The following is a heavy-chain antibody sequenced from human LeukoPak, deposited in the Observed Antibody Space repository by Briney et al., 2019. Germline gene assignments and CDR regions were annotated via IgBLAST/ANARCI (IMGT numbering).Heavy chain of an antibody. J-gene: IGHJ3*02. CDR1: GFTFSSYG. Sequence: GSLRLSCAASGFTFSSYGMSWVRQAPGKGLEWVSAINGDGGSIYYTDSVKGRLTISRDNSKNTLYLQMNSLRAEDTAVYYCVKALTDDAFDIWGQGTMVTVSS. V-gene: IGHV3-23*01. CDR2: INGDGGSI. CDR3: VKALTDDAFDI.